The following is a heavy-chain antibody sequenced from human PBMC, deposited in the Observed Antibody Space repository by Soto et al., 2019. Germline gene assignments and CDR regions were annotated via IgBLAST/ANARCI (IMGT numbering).Heavy chain of an antibody. CDR2: ISYDGSNK. CDR3: ARATSPAAGTSQPDYYFDY. CDR1: GFTFSSYA. D-gene: IGHD6-13*01. V-gene: IGHV3-30-3*01. J-gene: IGHJ4*02. Sequence: QVQLVESGGGVVQPGRSLRLSCAASGFTFSSYAMHWVSQAPGKGLEWVAVISYDGSNKYYADSVKGRFTISRENSKNTLYLQMNSLRAEDTAVYYCARATSPAAGTSQPDYYFDYWGQGTLVTVSS.